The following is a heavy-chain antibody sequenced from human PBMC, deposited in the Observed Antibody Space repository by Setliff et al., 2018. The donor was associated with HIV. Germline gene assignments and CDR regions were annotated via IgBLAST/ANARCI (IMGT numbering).Heavy chain of an antibody. J-gene: IGHJ4*02. Sequence: QAGGSLRLSCAASGFTLRSYGMHWVRQAPGKGLEWVTVLWFDGIRKYYADSVKGRFTISRDDSKNTVYLQMNSLRAEDTAVYYCARDDDTTSHYGLFEFWGQGTLVTVSS. CDR1: GFTLRSYG. CDR2: LWFDGIRK. V-gene: IGHV3-33*01. CDR3: ARDDDTTSHYGLFEF. D-gene: IGHD3-22*01.